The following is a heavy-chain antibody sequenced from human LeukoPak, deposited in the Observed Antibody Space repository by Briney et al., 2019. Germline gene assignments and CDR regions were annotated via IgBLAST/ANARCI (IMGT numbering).Heavy chain of an antibody. CDR2: ISGSGGST. D-gene: IGHD2-15*01. CDR3: AKDIVVVVAANWFDL. CDR1: GFTFSSYA. V-gene: IGHV3-23*01. J-gene: IGHJ5*02. Sequence: GGSLRLSCAASGFTFSSYAMSWVRQAPGKGLEWGSAISGSGGSTYYADSVKGRFTISRDNSKNTLYLQMNSLRAEDTAVYYCAKDIVVVVAANWFDLWGQGTLVTVSS.